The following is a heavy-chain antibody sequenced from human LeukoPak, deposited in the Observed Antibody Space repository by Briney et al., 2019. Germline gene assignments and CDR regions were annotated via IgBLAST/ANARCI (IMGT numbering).Heavy chain of an antibody. CDR1: GFTFSRYW. CDR3: ARGLAVTARGSFDI. V-gene: IGHV3-7*03. Sequence: GGSLRLSCAASGFTFSRYWMIWVRQAPGKGLEWVANIKQDESEKYYVDSVKGRFTISRDNAKNSLYLQMNSLRAEDTAVYYCARGLAVTARGSFDIWGQGTMVTVSS. J-gene: IGHJ3*02. D-gene: IGHD6-19*01. CDR2: IKQDESEK.